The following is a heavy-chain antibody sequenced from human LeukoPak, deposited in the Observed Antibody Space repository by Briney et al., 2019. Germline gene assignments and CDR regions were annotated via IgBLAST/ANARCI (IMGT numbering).Heavy chain of an antibody. CDR2: IKQSGTET. CDR3: ARKGDGRVDY. CDR1: GFTFSSYW. Sequence: PGGSLRLSCEASGFTFSSYWMSWVRQAPGKGLEWVANIKQSGTETFLMDAVKGRFTISRDNGKNTLYLQMNSLTIEDTAIYYCARKGDGRVDYWGQGTPVTVSS. D-gene: IGHD1-26*01. J-gene: IGHJ4*02. V-gene: IGHV3-7*01.